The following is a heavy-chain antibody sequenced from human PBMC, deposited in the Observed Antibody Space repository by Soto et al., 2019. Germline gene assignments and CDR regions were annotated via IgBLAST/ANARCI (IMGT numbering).Heavy chain of an antibody. Sequence: GGSLRLSCAASGFTFSSYAMSWVRQAPGKGLEWVSAISGSGGSTYYADSVKGRFTISRDNSKNTLYLQMNSLRAEDTAVYYCAKYRLGVAAVGHYFDYWGQGTLVTVSS. D-gene: IGHD6-13*01. CDR1: GFTFSSYA. V-gene: IGHV3-23*01. CDR3: AKYRLGVAAVGHYFDY. J-gene: IGHJ4*02. CDR2: ISGSGGST.